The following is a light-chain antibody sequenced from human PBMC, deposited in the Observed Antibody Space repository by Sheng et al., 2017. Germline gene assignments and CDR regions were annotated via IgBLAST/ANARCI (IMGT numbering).Light chain of an antibody. CDR1: QSITTW. V-gene: IGKV1-5*03. Sequence: DIQMTQSPSTLSASVGDRVTITCRASQSITTWLAWYQQKPGKAPKLLIYQASNLESGVPSRFSGSGSGTEFSLTISSLQPEDFATYYCQQTDSSPFISFGQGTRLEIK. J-gene: IGKJ5*01. CDR3: QQTDSSPFIS. CDR2: QAS.